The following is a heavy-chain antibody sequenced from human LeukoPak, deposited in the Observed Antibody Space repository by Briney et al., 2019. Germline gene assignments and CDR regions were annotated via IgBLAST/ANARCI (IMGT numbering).Heavy chain of an antibody. D-gene: IGHD3-10*01. V-gene: IGHV4-34*01. CDR1: GGSFSGYY. Sequence: SETLSLTCAVYGGSFSGYYWSWIRQPPGKGLEWIGEINHSGSTNYNPSLKSRVTISVDTSKNQFSLKLSSVTAADTAVYYCARDSRGVVRGVHDIWGQGTMVTVSS. J-gene: IGHJ3*02. CDR2: INHSGST. CDR3: ARDSRGVVRGVHDI.